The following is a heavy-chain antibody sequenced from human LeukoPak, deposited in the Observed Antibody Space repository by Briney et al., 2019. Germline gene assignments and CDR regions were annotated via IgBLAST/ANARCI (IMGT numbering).Heavy chain of an antibody. Sequence: GGSLRLSCAASGFTFSSYAMHWVRQAPGKGLEWVAVISYDGSNKYYADSVKGRFTISRDNSKNTLYLQMNSLRAEDTAVYYCARDPYGAVVAAILSGMDVWGQGTTVTVSS. D-gene: IGHD2-15*01. J-gene: IGHJ6*02. CDR2: ISYDGSNK. CDR3: ARDPYGAVVAAILSGMDV. CDR1: GFTFSSYA. V-gene: IGHV3-30-3*01.